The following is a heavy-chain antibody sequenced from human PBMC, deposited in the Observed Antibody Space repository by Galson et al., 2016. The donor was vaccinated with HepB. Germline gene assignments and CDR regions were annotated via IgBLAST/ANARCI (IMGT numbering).Heavy chain of an antibody. J-gene: IGHJ4*02. Sequence: SLRLSCAASGFSVSDNYMTWVRRSPGRGLEWLSVIYIAGATYYAGSVRGRFTASRDISRSTVYLQMDSLRAEDTAVYYCATELRSWQKGGLDSWDQGTLVTVSS. CDR2: IYIAGAT. D-gene: IGHD1-7*01. CDR3: ATELRSWQKGGLDS. CDR1: GFSVSDNY. V-gene: IGHV3-53*01.